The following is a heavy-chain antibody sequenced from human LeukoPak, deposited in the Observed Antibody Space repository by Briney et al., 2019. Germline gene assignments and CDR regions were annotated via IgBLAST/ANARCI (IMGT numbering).Heavy chain of an antibody. D-gene: IGHD2-2*01. CDR2: IYTSGST. Sequence: SQTLSLTCTVSGGSISSGSYYWSWIRQPAGKGLEWIGRIYTSGSTNYNPSLKSRVTISVDTSKNQFSLKLSSVTAADTAVYYCARSPDLRLRNDAFDTWGQGTMVTVSS. V-gene: IGHV4-61*02. J-gene: IGHJ3*02. CDR3: ARSPDLRLRNDAFDT. CDR1: GGSISSGSYY.